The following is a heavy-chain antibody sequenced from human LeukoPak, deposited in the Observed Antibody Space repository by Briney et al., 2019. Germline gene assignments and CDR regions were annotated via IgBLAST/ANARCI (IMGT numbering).Heavy chain of an antibody. CDR1: GYTFTSYG. CDR3: ARVGGSGWLYFDY. CDR2: ISDYNGNT. Sequence: ASVKVSCKASGYTFTSYGITWVRQAPGQGLEWMGWISDYNGNTKYAQKFQGRVTMTTDTSTSTAYMDLRSLTSDDTAVYYCARVGGSGWLYFDYWGQGTLVTVSS. V-gene: IGHV1-18*01. J-gene: IGHJ4*02. D-gene: IGHD6-19*01.